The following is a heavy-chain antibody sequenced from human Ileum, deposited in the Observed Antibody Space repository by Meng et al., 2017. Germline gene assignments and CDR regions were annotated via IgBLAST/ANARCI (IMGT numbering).Heavy chain of an antibody. Sequence: QLQLQESGPGLVKPSETLSLTCTVSGGSISSSNYYWDWIRQPPGKGLEWIGAIYHSGSTSYNPSLQSRVTMFVDTSKNQFSLMLTSVTATDTAVYYCARRRGGSGRDCWGQGTRVTCYS. CDR2: IYHSGST. V-gene: IGHV4-39*01. CDR1: GGSISSSNYY. J-gene: IGHJ4*02. CDR3: ARRRGGSGRDC. D-gene: IGHD3-10*01.